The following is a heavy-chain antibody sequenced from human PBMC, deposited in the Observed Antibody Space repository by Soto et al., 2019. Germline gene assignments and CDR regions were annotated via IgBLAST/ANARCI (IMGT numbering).Heavy chain of an antibody. CDR1: GGSISSYY. CDR3: ARGGGRKIAALYWLDP. Sequence: PSETLSLTCTVSGGSISSYYWSWIRQPPGKGLEWIGYIYYSGSTNYNPSLKSRVTISVDTSKNQFSLKLSSVTAADTAVYYCARGGGRKIAALYWLDPWGQGTLVTVSS. J-gene: IGHJ5*02. V-gene: IGHV4-59*01. CDR2: IYYSGST. D-gene: IGHD6-6*01.